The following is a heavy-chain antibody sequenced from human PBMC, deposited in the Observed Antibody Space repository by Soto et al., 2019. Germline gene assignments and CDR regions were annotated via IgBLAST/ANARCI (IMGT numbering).Heavy chain of an antibody. CDR2: ISAYNGNT. J-gene: IGHJ3*02. Sequence: ASVKVSCKASGYTFTSYGISWVRQAPGQGLEWMGWISAYNGNTNYAQKLQGRVTMTTDTSTSTAYMELRSLRSDDTAVYYCARDRKAMIVVAPDAFDIWGQGPLVTVSS. CDR3: ARDRKAMIVVAPDAFDI. D-gene: IGHD3-22*01. V-gene: IGHV1-18*01. CDR1: GYTFTSYG.